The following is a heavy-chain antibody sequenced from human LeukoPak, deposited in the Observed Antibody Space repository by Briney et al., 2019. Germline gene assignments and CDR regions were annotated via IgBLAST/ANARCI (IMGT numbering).Heavy chain of an antibody. CDR1: GYTFISYD. D-gene: IGHD6-19*01. V-gene: IGHV1-8*03. CDR3: ARRAVGNSYYYSMDV. J-gene: IGHJ6*03. CDR2: MNPNSGNA. Sequence: ASVKVSCKASGYTFISYDINWVRQVTGQGLEWMGWMNPNSGNAAYAQKFQGRVTITRNTSVSTAFMELSSLRSEDTAVYYCARRAVGNSYYYSMDVWGKGTTVTVSS.